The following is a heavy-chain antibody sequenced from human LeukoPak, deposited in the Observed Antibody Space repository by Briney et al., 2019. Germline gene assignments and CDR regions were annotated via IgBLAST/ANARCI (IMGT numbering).Heavy chain of an antibody. CDR2: IYYSGST. D-gene: IGHD6-19*01. CDR3: ASQIHGGEYSSGFPY. CDR1: GGSISSSSYY. Sequence: SETLSLTCTVSGGSISSSSYYWGWIRQPPGKGLEWIGSIYYSGSTYYNPSLKSRATISVDTSKNQFSLKLSSVTAADTAVYYCASQIHGGEYSSGFPYWGQGTLVTVSS. J-gene: IGHJ4*02. V-gene: IGHV4-39*01.